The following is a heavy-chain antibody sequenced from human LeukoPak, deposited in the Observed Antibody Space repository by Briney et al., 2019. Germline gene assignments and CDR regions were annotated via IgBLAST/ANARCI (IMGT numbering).Heavy chain of an antibody. V-gene: IGHV4-39*07. Sequence: SETLSLTCTVSGGLISISTYYWGWIRQPPGKGLEWIGSIYYSGTTHYNPSLKSRVTIAVDTSKNQFSLKLISVTAADTAVYYCAKGEQQLVGRRGAGYYFDYWGQGTLVTVSS. D-gene: IGHD6-6*01. CDR2: IYYSGTT. CDR3: AKGEQQLVGRRGAGYYFDY. J-gene: IGHJ4*02. CDR1: GGLISISTYY.